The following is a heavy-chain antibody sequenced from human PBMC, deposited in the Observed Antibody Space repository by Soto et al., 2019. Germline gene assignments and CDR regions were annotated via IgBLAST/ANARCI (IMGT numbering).Heavy chain of an antibody. CDR1: GGSISSYY. V-gene: IGHV4-59*01. Sequence: QVQLQESGPGLVKPSETLSLTCTVSGGSISSYYWSWIRQPPGKGLEWIGYIYYSGSTNYNPSLKSRDTISVDTSKNQFSLKLSSVTAADTAVYYCARENINSFYYYDYMDVWGKGTTVTVSS. CDR3: ARENINSFYYYDYMDV. CDR2: IYYSGST. J-gene: IGHJ6*03.